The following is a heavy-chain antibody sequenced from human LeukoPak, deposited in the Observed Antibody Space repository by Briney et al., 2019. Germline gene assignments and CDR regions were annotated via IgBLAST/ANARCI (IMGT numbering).Heavy chain of an antibody. V-gene: IGHV4-34*01. D-gene: IGHD3-22*01. CDR2: INHSGST. CDR3: ARGLNRYETYYYDSSGAFFDY. J-gene: IGHJ4*02. Sequence: GSLRLSCAASGFTFSSYAMSWIRQPPGKGLEWIGEINHSGSTNYNPSLKSRVTISVDTSKNQFSLKLSSVTAADTAVYYCARGLNRYETYYYDSSGAFFDYWGQGTLVTVSS. CDR1: GFTFSSYA.